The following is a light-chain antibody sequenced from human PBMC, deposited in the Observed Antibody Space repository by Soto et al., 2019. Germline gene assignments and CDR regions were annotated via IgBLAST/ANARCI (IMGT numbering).Light chain of an antibody. CDR3: QQTKDWPAT. Sequence: IVLTQSPGTLSLSPGERATLSCRASQSVSSSYLAWYQQKPGQAPRLLIYRTSNRATGIPDRFSGSGSGTEFTLTISSLQSEDFGVYYCQQTKDWPATFGQGTKVDIK. CDR1: QSVSSSY. CDR2: RTS. V-gene: IGKV3-20*01. J-gene: IGKJ1*01.